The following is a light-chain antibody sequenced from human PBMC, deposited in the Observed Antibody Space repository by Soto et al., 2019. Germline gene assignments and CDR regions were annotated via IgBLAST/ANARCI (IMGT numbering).Light chain of an antibody. CDR3: QQYNTWPPLT. J-gene: IGKJ4*01. Sequence: VITQSPATLSVSPGERATLSCRASKSISTNLAWYQQKPGQAPRLLIFGASTRATGIPARFGGSGSETDFTLTISSLQSEDFAVYYCQQYNTWPPLTFGGGTK. CDR2: GAS. V-gene: IGKV3-15*01. CDR1: KSISTN.